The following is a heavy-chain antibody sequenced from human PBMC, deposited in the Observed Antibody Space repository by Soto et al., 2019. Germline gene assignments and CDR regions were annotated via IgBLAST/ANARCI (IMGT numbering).Heavy chain of an antibody. J-gene: IGHJ3*02. D-gene: IGHD1-1*01. Sequence: QLQLQESGPGRVKPSETLSLTCSVSGGSISSSNYYWGWIRQPPGKGLEWIGSIFYTGSTYYNPSLKNRVTISVDTSRNQFSVKLNSVTATDTALYYYARQSPTIDTGDVFDIWGQGTKVTVSS. CDR2: IFYTGST. CDR3: ARQSPTIDTGDVFDI. CDR1: GGSISSSNYY. V-gene: IGHV4-39*01.